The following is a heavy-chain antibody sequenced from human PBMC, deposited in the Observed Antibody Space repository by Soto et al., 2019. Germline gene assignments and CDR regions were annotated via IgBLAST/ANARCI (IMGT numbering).Heavy chain of an antibody. J-gene: IGHJ4*01. CDR2: FYYTGST. CDR1: GGSSGGYG. CDR3: ARDKFGAYHY. Sequence: XXTLCVRWSVAGGSSGGYGGRWILQPPGKGLQWIGCFYYTGSTNYNPSLKSRVTISVDTSKNQFSLKLNSVTAADTALYSSARDKFGAYHYWGPGTPVTVSS. V-gene: IGHV4-59*01. D-gene: IGHD3-16*01.